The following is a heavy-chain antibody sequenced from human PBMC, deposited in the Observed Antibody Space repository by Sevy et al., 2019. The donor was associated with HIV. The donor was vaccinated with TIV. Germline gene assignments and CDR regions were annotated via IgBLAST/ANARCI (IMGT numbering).Heavy chain of an antibody. J-gene: IGHJ4*02. Sequence: GGSLRLSCAASGFTFSSYAMHWVRQAPGKGLEWVAVISYDGSNKYYADSVKGRFTISRDNSKNTLYLQMNSLRDEDTVVYSCARGRATVSQDGNFDYWGQGTLVTVSS. CDR1: GFTFSSYA. CDR3: ARGRATVSQDGNFDY. CDR2: ISYDGSNK. D-gene: IGHD4-4*01. V-gene: IGHV3-30-3*01.